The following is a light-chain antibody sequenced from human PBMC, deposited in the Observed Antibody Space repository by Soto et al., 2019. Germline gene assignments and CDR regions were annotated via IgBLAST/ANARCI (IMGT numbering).Light chain of an antibody. CDR3: SSYTSISTHV. Sequence: QSVLTQPASVSGSPGQSIAISCTGTSSDVGGYDYVSWYQQLPGKAPKLMIYDVNNRPSGASNRFSGSKSGNTASLTISGLQAEDEADYYCSSYTSISTHVFGTGTKLTVL. V-gene: IGLV2-14*03. J-gene: IGLJ1*01. CDR2: DVN. CDR1: SSDVGGYDY.